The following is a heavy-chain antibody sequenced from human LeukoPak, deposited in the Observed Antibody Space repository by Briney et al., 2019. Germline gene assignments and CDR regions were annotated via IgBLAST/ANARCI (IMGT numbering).Heavy chain of an antibody. CDR3: ARLDYYDSSGYLFDY. CDR2: ISAYNANT. J-gene: IGHJ4*02. D-gene: IGHD3-22*01. CDR1: GYMLTRYG. V-gene: IGHV1-18*01. Sequence: GASVKVSCKASGYMLTRYGISWVRQAPGQGLEWMGWISAYNANTNYAQKFQGRVTMTTDTSTSTAYMELRSLRSDDTAMYYCARLDYYDSSGYLFDYWGQGTLVTVSS.